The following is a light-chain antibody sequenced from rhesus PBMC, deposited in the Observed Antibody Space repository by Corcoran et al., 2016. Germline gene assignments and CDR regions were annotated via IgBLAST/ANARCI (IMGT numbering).Light chain of an antibody. Sequence: DIQMTQSPSSLSASVGDTVTITCRASQRISSWLEWFQQKPGKAPKLRIYKASTLQSGVPPRFRGSGSGTDCTCTINILQPEDFATYYCLHYNSSPFTFGGGTKVDIK. J-gene: IGKJ4*01. V-gene: IGKV1-22*01. CDR1: QRISSW. CDR2: KAS. CDR3: LHYNSSPFT.